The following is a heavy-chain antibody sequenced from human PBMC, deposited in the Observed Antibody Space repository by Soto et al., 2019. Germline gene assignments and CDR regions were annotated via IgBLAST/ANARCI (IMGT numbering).Heavy chain of an antibody. CDR1: GDSVSNNDYH. CDR2: IYYRGSA. V-gene: IGHV4-39*01. J-gene: IGHJ4*02. D-gene: IGHD1-26*01. Sequence: SETLSLTCTVSGDSVSNNDYHWGWVRQPPGKGLEWIASIYYRGSAYYSPSLKSRVSISVDTSKNQFSLKLTSVTAADTAVYYCARHLGPTGTNYWGQGTLVTVSS. CDR3: ARHLGPTGTNY.